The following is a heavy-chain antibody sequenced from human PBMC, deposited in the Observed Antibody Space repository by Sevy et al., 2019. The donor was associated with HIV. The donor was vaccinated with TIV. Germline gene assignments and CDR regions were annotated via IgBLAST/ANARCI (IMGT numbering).Heavy chain of an antibody. CDR1: GGSISSYY. CDR3: ARDPGYSYGPGLGYYYYGMDV. Sequence: SETLSLTCTVSGGSISSYYWSWIRQPPGKGLEWIGYIYYSGSTNYNPSLKSRVTISVDTSKNQFALKLSSVTAADTAAYYCARDPGYSYGPGLGYYYYGMDVWGQGTTVTVSS. J-gene: IGHJ6*02. D-gene: IGHD5-18*01. V-gene: IGHV4-59*01. CDR2: IYYSGST.